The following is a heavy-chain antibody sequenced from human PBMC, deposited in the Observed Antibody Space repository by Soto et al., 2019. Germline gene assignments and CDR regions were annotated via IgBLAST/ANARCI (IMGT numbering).Heavy chain of an antibody. D-gene: IGHD2-2*01. Sequence: PGGSLRLSCAASGFTFSSYSMNWVRQAPGKGLEWVSYITRSSSPIYYADSVKGRFTISRDNAKNSLYLQMNSLRDEVTAVYYCTRDPHALDVWGQGTTVTVSS. CDR2: ITRSSSPI. CDR1: GFTFSSYS. CDR3: TRDPHALDV. V-gene: IGHV3-48*02. J-gene: IGHJ6*02.